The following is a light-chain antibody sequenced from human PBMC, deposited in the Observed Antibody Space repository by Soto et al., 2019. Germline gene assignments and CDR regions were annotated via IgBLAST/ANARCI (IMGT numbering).Light chain of an antibody. V-gene: IGKV3D-11*01. CDR3: MQGTHWPIT. J-gene: IGKJ5*01. Sequence: EIVLTQSPATLSAFPGDRVTLSCRASQALNTRLAWYQHKPGQAPRLLIYLTSNRAAGVPSRFSAWGSETDFTLTISDVQPEDFAVYYCMQGTHWPITFGQGTRLEIK. CDR1: QALNTR. CDR2: LTS.